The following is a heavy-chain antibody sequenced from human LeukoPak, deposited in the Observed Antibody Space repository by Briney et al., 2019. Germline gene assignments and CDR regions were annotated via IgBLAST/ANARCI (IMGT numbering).Heavy chain of an antibody. J-gene: IGHJ4*02. D-gene: IGHD2-2*01. CDR2: ISGSGGST. CDR1: GFTFSNYG. V-gene: IGHV3-23*01. CDR3: AKVGVPAAMELGTRGVATTIALDY. Sequence: GGTLRLSCAASGFTFSNYGMTWVRQAPGKGLEWVSGISGSGGSTYYADSVKGRFTISRDNSKNTLYLQMHSLRAEDTALYYCAKVGVPAAMELGTRGVATTIALDYWGQGTLVTVSS.